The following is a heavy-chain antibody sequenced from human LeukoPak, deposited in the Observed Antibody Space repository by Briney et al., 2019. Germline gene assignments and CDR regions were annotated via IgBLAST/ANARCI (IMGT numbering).Heavy chain of an antibody. CDR3: ARGPPYIAAAGTAFDY. CDR1: GYTFTSYD. J-gene: IGHJ4*02. Sequence: ASVKVSCKASGYTFTSYDTNWVRQATGQGLEWMGWMNPNSGNTGYAQKFQGRVTMTRNTSISTAYMELSSLRSEDTAVYYCARGPPYIAAAGTAFDYWGQGTLVTVSS. D-gene: IGHD6-13*01. V-gene: IGHV1-8*01. CDR2: MNPNSGNT.